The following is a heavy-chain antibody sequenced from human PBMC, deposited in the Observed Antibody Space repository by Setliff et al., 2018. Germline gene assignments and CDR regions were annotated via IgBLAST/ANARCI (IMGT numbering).Heavy chain of an antibody. V-gene: IGHV3-20*01. J-gene: IGHJ4*02. D-gene: IGHD6-19*01. CDR2: INWDGRSI. Sequence: GSLRLSCAASGFTFKNNGMNWVRQAPGKGLEWVSGINWDGRSIGYADSVKGRFTITRDNAKNSLYLQMSSLRVEDTALYHCVRLGTVAAGDWGQGTLVTVSS. CDR1: GFTFKNNG. CDR3: VRLGTVAAGD.